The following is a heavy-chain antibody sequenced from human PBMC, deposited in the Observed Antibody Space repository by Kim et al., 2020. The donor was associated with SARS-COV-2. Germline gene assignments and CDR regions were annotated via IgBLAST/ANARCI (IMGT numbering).Heavy chain of an antibody. V-gene: IGHV1-18*01. D-gene: IGHD3-3*02. Sequence: YAQKLQGRVTMTTDTSTSTAYMELRSLRSDDTAVYYCARARIFGEEYLDYWGQGTLVTVSS. CDR3: ARARIFGEEYLDY. J-gene: IGHJ4*02.